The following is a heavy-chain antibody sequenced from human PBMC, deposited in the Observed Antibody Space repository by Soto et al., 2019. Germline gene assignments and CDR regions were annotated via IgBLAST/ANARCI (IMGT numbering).Heavy chain of an antibody. J-gene: IGHJ4*02. CDR1: GGSISQYY. CDR3: ARGPGGFGDFSLDY. D-gene: IGHD3-10*01. Sequence: QVQLQESGPGLVKPSETLSLSCGVSGGSISQYYWSWIRQPAGKGLGWIGRIDSGGSTNYNPSLESRVTMSVDTSKNQFSLKLSSVTAADTAVYYCARGPGGFGDFSLDYWGQGTLVTVSS. V-gene: IGHV4-4*07. CDR2: IDSGGST.